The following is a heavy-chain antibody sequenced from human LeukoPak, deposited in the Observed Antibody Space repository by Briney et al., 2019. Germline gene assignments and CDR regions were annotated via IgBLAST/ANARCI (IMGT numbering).Heavy chain of an antibody. J-gene: IGHJ4*02. CDR1: GGSISSGGYY. Sequence: HSETLSLTCTVSGGSISSGGYYWSWTRQPPGQGLEWIREINHSGSTNYNPSLKSRVTISVDTSKNQFSLKLSSVTAADTAVYYCARGTNTASDTVTTTEFDYWGQGTLVTVSS. V-gene: IGHV4-39*07. CDR2: INHSGST. D-gene: IGHD4-17*01. CDR3: ARGTNTASDTVTTTEFDY.